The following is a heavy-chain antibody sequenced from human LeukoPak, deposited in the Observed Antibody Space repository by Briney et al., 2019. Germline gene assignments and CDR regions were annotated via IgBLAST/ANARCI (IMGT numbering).Heavy chain of an antibody. V-gene: IGHV3-48*01. CDR1: GFTFRNHW. CDR2: ISSSSNTI. Sequence: SGGSLRLSCAASGFTFRNHWMSWVRQAPGKGLEWVSYISSSSNTIYYADSVKGRFTISRDNAKNSLYLQMNSLRAEDTAVYYCARDGFIAAAGIRGAPSDYWGQGTLVTVSS. D-gene: IGHD6-13*01. J-gene: IGHJ4*02. CDR3: ARDGFIAAAGIRGAPSDY.